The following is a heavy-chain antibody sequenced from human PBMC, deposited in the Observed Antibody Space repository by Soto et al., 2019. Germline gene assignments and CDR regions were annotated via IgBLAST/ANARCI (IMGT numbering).Heavy chain of an antibody. CDR1: GGTFSSYA. Sequence: SVKVSCKASGGTFSSYAISWVRQAPGQGLEWMGGIIPIFGTANYAQKFQGRVTITADESTSTAYMELSSLRSEDTAVYYCARVTEMATMYFDYWGQGXLVTVSS. J-gene: IGHJ4*02. V-gene: IGHV1-69*13. CDR3: ARVTEMATMYFDY. D-gene: IGHD5-12*01. CDR2: IIPIFGTA.